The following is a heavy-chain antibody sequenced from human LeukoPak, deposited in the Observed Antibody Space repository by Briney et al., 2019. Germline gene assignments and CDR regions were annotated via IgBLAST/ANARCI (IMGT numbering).Heavy chain of an antibody. V-gene: IGHV2-5*01. Sequence: SGPTLVKPTQTLTLTCTFSGFSLSTSGVGVGWIRQPPGKALEWPALIYWNDDKRYSPSLKSRLTITKDTSKNQVVLTMTNMDPVDTATYYCARLSITIFGVVITVDYRGQGTLVTVSS. CDR1: GFSLSTSGVG. CDR3: ARLSITIFGVVITVDY. J-gene: IGHJ4*02. CDR2: IYWNDDK. D-gene: IGHD3-3*01.